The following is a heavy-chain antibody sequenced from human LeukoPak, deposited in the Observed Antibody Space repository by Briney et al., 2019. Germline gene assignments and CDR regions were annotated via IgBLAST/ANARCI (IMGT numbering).Heavy chain of an antibody. V-gene: IGHV4-59*08. CDR2: IYYSGST. CDR1: GGSISSYY. Sequence: PSETLSLTCTVSGGSISSYYWSWIRQPPGKGLEWIGYIYYSGSTYYNPSLKSRVTISVDTSKNQFSLKLRSVTAADTAVYYCARGQARLAWFDPWGQGTLVTVSS. D-gene: IGHD6-19*01. J-gene: IGHJ5*02. CDR3: ARGQARLAWFDP.